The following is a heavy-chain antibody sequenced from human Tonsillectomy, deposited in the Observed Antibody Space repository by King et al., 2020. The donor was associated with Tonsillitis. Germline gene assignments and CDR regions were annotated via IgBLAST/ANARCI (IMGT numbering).Heavy chain of an antibody. D-gene: IGHD2-2*01. J-gene: IGHJ4*02. V-gene: IGHV3-33*08. CDR3: ARGVPLDY. CDR2: IWFDGSNK. Sequence: VQLVESGGGVVQPGRSLRLSCAASGFTFSNYGIHWVRQAPGKGLEWVAVIWFDGSNKYYADSVKGRFTISRDNSKNTLYLQMSSLRAEDTAVYYCARGVPLDYWGQGTLVTVSS. CDR1: GFTFSNYG.